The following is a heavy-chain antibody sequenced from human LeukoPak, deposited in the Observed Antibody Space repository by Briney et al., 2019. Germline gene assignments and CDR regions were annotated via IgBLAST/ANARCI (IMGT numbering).Heavy chain of an antibody. CDR1: GFTFSSYS. V-gene: IGHV3-48*01. J-gene: IGHJ6*03. CDR2: ISSSSTTI. Sequence: GGSLRLSCAASGFTFSSYSMMWVRQAPGKGLEWVSYISSSSTTIHYADSVKGRFTISRDNAKNSVYLQMNSLRAEDTAVYYCARVGGQDIVVVPAAIYYYYYYMDVWGKGTTVTVSS. CDR3: ARVGGQDIVVVPAAIYYYYYYMDV. D-gene: IGHD2-2*01.